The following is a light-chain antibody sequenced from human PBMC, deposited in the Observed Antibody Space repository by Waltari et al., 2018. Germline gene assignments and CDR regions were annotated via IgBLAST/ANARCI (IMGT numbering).Light chain of an antibody. V-gene: IGLV3-19*01. CDR3: NSRDSSGNHVV. J-gene: IGLJ2*01. CDR2: GKT. CDR1: SIRSYY. Sequence: SSELTQDPAVSVALGQTVRITCQGDSIRSYYDSRYQKKPGQAPVLVIYGKTNRPSGIPDRFSGSSSGNTASLTITGAQAEDEADYYCNSRDSSGNHVVFGGGTKLTVL.